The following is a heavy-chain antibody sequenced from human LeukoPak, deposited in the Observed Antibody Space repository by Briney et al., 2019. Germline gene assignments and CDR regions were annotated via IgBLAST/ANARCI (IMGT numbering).Heavy chain of an antibody. D-gene: IGHD3-16*01. CDR2: INHNGNVN. Sequence: GGSLRLSCAASGFTFSSYWMNWARQAPGKGLEWVASINHNGNVNYYVDSVKGRFSISRDNAKNSLYLQMSNLRAEDTAVYFCARGGGLDVWGQGATVTVSS. CDR1: GFTFSSYW. CDR3: ARGGGLDV. V-gene: IGHV3-7*03. J-gene: IGHJ6*02.